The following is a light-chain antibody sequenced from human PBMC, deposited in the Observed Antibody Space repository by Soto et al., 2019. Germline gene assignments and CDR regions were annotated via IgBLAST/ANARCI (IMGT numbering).Light chain of an antibody. CDR2: GSP. CDR1: RHISNH. V-gene: IGKV1-33*01. J-gene: IGKJ2*01. Sequence: DIQMTQSRSSLSASVGDSVTITFQASRHISNHLNWYRQRPGRAPELLIYGSPDLEAGVPSRFSASGSGTDFTFTTSGLQPEDVATYSCAQYDYVSPETFGRGTK. CDR3: AQYDYVSPET.